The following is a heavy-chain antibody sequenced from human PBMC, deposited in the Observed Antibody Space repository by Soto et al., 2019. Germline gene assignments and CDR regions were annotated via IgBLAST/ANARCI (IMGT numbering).Heavy chain of an antibody. V-gene: IGHV5-51*01. CDR2: IYPGDSET. D-gene: IGHD3-16*01. J-gene: IGHJ6*02. CDR3: ASVPGGTEFGMDV. CDR1: GFSFTSYW. Sequence: PGESLKISCKGSGFSFTSYWIGWVRQMPGKGLEWMGIIYPGDSETKYSPSFEGQVTISADKSTNTAYLQWSSLKASDTAMYYCASVPGGTEFGMDVWGQGTTGTVSS.